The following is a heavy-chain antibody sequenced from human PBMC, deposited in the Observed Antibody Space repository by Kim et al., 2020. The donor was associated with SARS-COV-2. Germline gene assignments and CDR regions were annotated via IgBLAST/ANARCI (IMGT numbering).Heavy chain of an antibody. CDR1: GGSFSGYY. D-gene: IGHD2-8*02. CDR2: INHSGST. Sequence: SETLSLTCAGYGGSFSGYYWTWIREAPGKGLEWIAEINHSGSTNYLPSLKSRVTISVDTSKNQFSLKLSSVTAADTAVYYCARRYWDVYGLDVWGQGTRVTGSS. CDR3: ARRYWDVYGLDV. J-gene: IGHJ6*02. V-gene: IGHV4-34*01.